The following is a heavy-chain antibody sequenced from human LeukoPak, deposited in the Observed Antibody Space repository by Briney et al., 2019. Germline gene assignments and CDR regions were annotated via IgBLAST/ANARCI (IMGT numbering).Heavy chain of an antibody. Sequence: GGSLRLSGAASGFTFSSYEMNWVRQAPGKGLEWVSYISSSGSTIYYADSVKGRFTISRDNAKNSLYLQMNSLRAEDTAVYYCARAPFVGFGENYGMDVWGQGTTVTVSS. J-gene: IGHJ6*02. D-gene: IGHD3-10*01. CDR1: GFTFSSYE. V-gene: IGHV3-48*03. CDR3: ARAPFVGFGENYGMDV. CDR2: ISSSGSTI.